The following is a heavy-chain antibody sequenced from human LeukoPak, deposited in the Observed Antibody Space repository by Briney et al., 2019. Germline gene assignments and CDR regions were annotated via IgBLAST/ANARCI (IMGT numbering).Heavy chain of an antibody. CDR1: GGSISSSSYY. J-gene: IGHJ4*02. CDR3: ARSFPFDY. Sequence: ASETLSLTCTVSGGSISSSSYYWGWIRQPPGKGLEWIGSIYYSGSTYYNPSLKSRVTISVDTSKNQFSLKLSSVTAADTAVYFCARSFPFDYWGQGTLVTVSS. V-gene: IGHV4-39*01. CDR2: IYYSGST.